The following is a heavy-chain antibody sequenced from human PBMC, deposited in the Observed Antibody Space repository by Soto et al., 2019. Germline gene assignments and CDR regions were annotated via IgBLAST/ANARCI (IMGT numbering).Heavy chain of an antibody. CDR3: ATAEVDY. CDR2: MTGDGRTT. CDR1: GFTFGDYW. Sequence: GGSLRLSCAASGFTFGDYWMHWVRQPPGKGPEWVSRMTGDGRTTQYADSVKGRFTASRDNAKSTLYLQMNSLRAEDTAVYYCATAEVDYWGPGALVTVSS. J-gene: IGHJ4*02. V-gene: IGHV3-74*03.